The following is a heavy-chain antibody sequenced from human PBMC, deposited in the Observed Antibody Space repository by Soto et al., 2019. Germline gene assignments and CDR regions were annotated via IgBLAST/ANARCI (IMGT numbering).Heavy chain of an antibody. V-gene: IGHV1-3*01. D-gene: IGHD2-15*01. CDR3: TRELQGLYYFDY. J-gene: IGHJ4*02. CDR1: GYTFISYA. CDR2: INAGNGNT. Sequence: QVQVVQSGAEVKKPGASVKVSCKASGYTFISYAIHRVRQAPGQRLEWMGWINAGNGNTKYSQKFQGRVTITRDTSASTAYMELTSLRSEDTAVFYCTRELQGLYYFDYWGQGTLVTASS.